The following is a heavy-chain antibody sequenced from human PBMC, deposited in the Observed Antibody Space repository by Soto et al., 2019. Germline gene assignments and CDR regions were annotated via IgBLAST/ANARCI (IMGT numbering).Heavy chain of an antibody. CDR1: VGSFSGYY. Sequence: SETLSLTCAVYVGSFSGYYWTWIRQPPGKGLEWIGEINHSGSTKYNPSLKSRVTISVDTSKNQISLKLSSVTAADTAVYYCARGADFWSGIPFDYWGQGTLVTVSS. V-gene: IGHV4-34*01. D-gene: IGHD3-3*01. CDR2: INHSGST. J-gene: IGHJ4*02. CDR3: ARGADFWSGIPFDY.